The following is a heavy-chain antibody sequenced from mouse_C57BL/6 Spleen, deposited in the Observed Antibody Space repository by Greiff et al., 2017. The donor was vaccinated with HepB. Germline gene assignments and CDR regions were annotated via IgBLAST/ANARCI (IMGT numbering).Heavy chain of an antibody. Sequence: QVQLQHPGAELVKPGASVKLSCKASGYTFTSYWMHWVKQRPGQGLEWIGMIHPNSGSTNYNEKFKSKATLTVDKSSSTAYMQLSSLTSEDSAVYYCAREAMITFDYWGQGTTLTVSS. V-gene: IGHV1-64*01. J-gene: IGHJ2*01. CDR2: IHPNSGST. CDR1: GYTFTSYW. D-gene: IGHD2-4*01. CDR3: AREAMITFDY.